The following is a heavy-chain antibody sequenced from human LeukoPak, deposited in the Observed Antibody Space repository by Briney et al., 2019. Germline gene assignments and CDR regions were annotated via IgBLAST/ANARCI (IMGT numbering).Heavy chain of an antibody. CDR3: ARDSSGYY. J-gene: IGHJ4*02. CDR1: GFTFGDYE. D-gene: IGHD3-22*01. V-gene: IGHV3-74*01. CDR2: INSDGSST. Sequence: GGSLRLSCIGSGFTFGDYEMSWVRQAPGKGLVWVSRINSDGSSTSSADFVKGRFTISRDNAKNTLYLEMNSLRAEDTAVYYCARDSSGYYWGQGTLVTVSS.